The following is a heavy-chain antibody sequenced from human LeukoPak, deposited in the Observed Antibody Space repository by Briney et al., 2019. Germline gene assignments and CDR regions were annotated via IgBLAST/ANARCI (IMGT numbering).Heavy chain of an antibody. Sequence: SETLSLTCAVYGGSFSGYYWSWIRQPPGKGLEWIGEINHSGSTSYNPSLKSRVTISVDTSKNQFSLKLSSVTAADTAVYYCARRLYYYGSGSSLGYFQHWGQGTLVTVSS. CDR2: INHSGST. V-gene: IGHV4-34*01. D-gene: IGHD3-10*01. CDR1: GGSFSGYY. CDR3: ARRLYYYGSGSSLGYFQH. J-gene: IGHJ1*01.